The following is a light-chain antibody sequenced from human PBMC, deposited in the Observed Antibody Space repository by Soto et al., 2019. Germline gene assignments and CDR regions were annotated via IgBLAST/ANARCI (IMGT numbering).Light chain of an antibody. CDR1: SSDVGGYNY. Sequence: QSALTQPASVSGSPGQSITISCIGTSSDVGGYNYVSWYQLHPGKAPKPMIYDVNNRPSGVSNRFSGSKSGYTASLTISGLQAEDEADYFCSSYTTSNTVLFGGGTKVTVL. CDR3: SSYTTSNTVL. V-gene: IGLV2-14*03. CDR2: DVN. J-gene: IGLJ2*01.